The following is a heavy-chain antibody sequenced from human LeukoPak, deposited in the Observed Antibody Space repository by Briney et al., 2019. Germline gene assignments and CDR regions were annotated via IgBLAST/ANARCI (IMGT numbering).Heavy chain of an antibody. J-gene: IGHJ4*02. D-gene: IGHD5-18*01. Sequence: SETLSLTCAVYGGSFSGYYWSWIRQPPGKGLEWIGEINHSGSTNYNPSLKSRVTISVDTPKNQFSLKLSSVTAADTAVYYCARDWDTAMVRYDYWGQGTLVTVSS. CDR2: INHSGST. V-gene: IGHV4-34*01. CDR3: ARDWDTAMVRYDY. CDR1: GGSFSGYY.